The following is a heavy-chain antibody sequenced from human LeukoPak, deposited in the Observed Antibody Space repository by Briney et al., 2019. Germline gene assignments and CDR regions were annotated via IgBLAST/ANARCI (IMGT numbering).Heavy chain of an antibody. V-gene: IGHV4-30-2*01. CDR3: ARAGAAQPYYFDY. D-gene: IGHD6-6*01. CDR2: IYHSGST. Sequence: SETLSLTCAVSGGSISSGGYSWGWIRQPPGKGLEWIGYIYHSGSTYYNPSLKSRVTISVDRSKNQFSLKLSSVTAADTAVYYCARAGAAQPYYFDYWGQGTLVTVSS. CDR1: GGSISSGGYS. J-gene: IGHJ4*02.